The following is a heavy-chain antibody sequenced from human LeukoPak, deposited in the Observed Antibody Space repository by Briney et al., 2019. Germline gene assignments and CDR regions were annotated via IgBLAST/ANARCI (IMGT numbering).Heavy chain of an antibody. V-gene: IGHV1-24*01. CDR1: GYTLTELS. D-gene: IGHD3-22*01. CDR2: FDPEDGET. J-gene: IGHJ4*02. Sequence: GASVKVSCKVSGYTLTELSMHWVRRAPGEGLEWMGGFDPEDGETIYAQKFQGRVTMTEDTSTDTAYMELSSLRSEDTAVYYCATDYYYDSSGYRSFDYWGQGTLVTVSS. CDR3: ATDYYYDSSGYRSFDY.